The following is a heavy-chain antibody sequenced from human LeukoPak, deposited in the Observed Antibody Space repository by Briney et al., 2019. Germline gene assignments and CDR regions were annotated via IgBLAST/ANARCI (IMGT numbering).Heavy chain of an antibody. CDR2: IFYSGST. D-gene: IGHD1-26*01. CDR1: GYSISTSIR. V-gene: IGHV4-28*01. J-gene: IGHJ4*02. CDR3: ARHISGNYGGYFDY. Sequence: SDTLSLTCAVSGYSISTSIRWGWIRQPPGKGLDWIGFIFYSGSTYYNPSLKSRVTMSVDTSKNQFSLKLSSVTAVDTAVYYCARHISGNYGGYFDYWGQGTLVAVPS.